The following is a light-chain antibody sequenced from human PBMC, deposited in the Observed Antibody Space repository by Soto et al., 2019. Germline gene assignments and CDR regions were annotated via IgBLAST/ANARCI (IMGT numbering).Light chain of an antibody. CDR2: EVA. CDR3: SSYTSSSLYV. Sequence: QSALTQTASVSGSPGQSITMSCTGTSSDVGGYNFVSWYQQHPGKAPKLIVHEVANRLSGVSGRFSGSKSGNTAFLTISGLQAEDEAVYYCSSYTSSSLYVFGTGTKLTV. V-gene: IGLV2-14*03. CDR1: SSDVGGYNF. J-gene: IGLJ1*01.